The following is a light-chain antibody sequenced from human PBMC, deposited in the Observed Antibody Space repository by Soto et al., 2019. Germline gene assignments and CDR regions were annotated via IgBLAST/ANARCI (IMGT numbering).Light chain of an antibody. J-gene: IGKJ1*01. CDR1: QSINSW. V-gene: IGKV1-12*01. Sequence: DVLMTQSPSSVSASVGDRLTITCRASQSINSWWLALYQQKPGRAPKLLISAASTLQSGVPSRFSGSGSGTDFPLTISSLQPEDFATYICQQADSFPWTFGQGTTVEV. CDR3: QQADSFPWT. CDR2: AAS.